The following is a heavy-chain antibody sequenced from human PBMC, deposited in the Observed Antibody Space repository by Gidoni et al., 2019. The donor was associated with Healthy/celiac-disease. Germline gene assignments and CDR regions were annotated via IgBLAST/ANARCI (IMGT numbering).Heavy chain of an antibody. CDR3: ARDGGCSSTSCYTDAFDI. CDR2: IKQDGSEK. D-gene: IGHD2-2*02. Sequence: EVQLVESGGGLVQPGGSLRLSCAASGFTFSSYWMSWVRQAPGKGLEWVANIKQDGSEKYYVDSVKGRFTISRDNAKNSLYLQRNSLRAEDTAVYYCARDGGCSSTSCYTDAFDIWGQGTMVTVSS. CDR1: GFTFSSYW. J-gene: IGHJ3*02. V-gene: IGHV3-7*01.